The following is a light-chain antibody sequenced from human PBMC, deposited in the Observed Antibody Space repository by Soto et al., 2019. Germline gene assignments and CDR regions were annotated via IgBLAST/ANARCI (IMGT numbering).Light chain of an antibody. CDR3: SSYTSSSTPLYV. V-gene: IGLV2-14*03. Sequence: SALTQPASVSGSPGQWITISCTGTSSDVGGYNYVSWYQQHPGKAPKLMIYDVSNRPSGVSNRFFGSKSGNTASLTISGLQAEDEADYYCSSYTSSSTPLYVFGTGTKVTVL. CDR1: SSDVGGYNY. CDR2: DVS. J-gene: IGLJ1*01.